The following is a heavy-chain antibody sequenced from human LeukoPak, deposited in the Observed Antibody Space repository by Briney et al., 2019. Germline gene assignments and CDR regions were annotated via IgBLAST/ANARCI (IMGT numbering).Heavy chain of an antibody. CDR2: ISYDGSNK. D-gene: IGHD3-10*01. Sequence: GGSLRLSCAASGFTFNSYAMHWVRQAPGKGLEWVAVISYDGSNKNYGDSVKGRFTISRDNSKNTLYLQMNSLRAEDTAVYYCARESRSYYGSGSYGYFDYWGQGTLVTVSS. CDR3: ARESRSYYGSGSYGYFDY. J-gene: IGHJ4*02. CDR1: GFTFNSYA. V-gene: IGHV3-30*04.